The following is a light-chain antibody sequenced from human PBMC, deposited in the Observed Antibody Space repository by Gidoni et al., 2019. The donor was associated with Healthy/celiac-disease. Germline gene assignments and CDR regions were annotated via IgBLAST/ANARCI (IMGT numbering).Light chain of an antibody. Sequence: IQMTQSPSSLSASVGDRVTITCRASQSISSYLNWYQQKPGKAPKLLIYAASSVQSGVPSRFSGSGSGTDFTLTISSLQPEDFATYYCQQSYSTPPIFTFGPGTKVDIK. V-gene: IGKV1-39*01. CDR3: QQSYSTPPIFT. J-gene: IGKJ3*01. CDR1: QSISSY. CDR2: AAS.